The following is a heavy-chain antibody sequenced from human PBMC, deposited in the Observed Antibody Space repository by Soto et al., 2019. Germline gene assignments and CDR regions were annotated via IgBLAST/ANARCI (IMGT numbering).Heavy chain of an antibody. V-gene: IGHV3-48*03. CDR2: ISSLGSTI. Sequence: EVQLVESGGGLVQPGGSLRLSCAASGFTFSNYEMNWVRQAPGKGLEWDSYISSLGSTIYYADSVKGRFTISRDNARDSLYLQMNSLRAEDTAVYYCARDLRTLYYFDFWGQGTLVTVSS. J-gene: IGHJ4*02. CDR3: ARDLRTLYYFDF. CDR1: GFTFSNYE. D-gene: IGHD4-17*01.